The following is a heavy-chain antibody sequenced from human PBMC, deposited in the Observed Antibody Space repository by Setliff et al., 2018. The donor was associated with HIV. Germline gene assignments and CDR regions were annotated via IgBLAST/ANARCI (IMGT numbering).Heavy chain of an antibody. J-gene: IGHJ4*02. D-gene: IGHD2-21*02. Sequence: SETLSLTCSVSGGSVNSYHWSRIRQPPGKGLEWIGYIYKSGTTNYSPSLKSRVTISAGPSKNQFSLKLTSVTAADTAVYYCGRLSETAMASFDSWGQGILVTVSS. CDR1: GGSVNSYH. CDR3: GRLSETAMASFDS. CDR2: IYKSGTT. V-gene: IGHV4-59*08.